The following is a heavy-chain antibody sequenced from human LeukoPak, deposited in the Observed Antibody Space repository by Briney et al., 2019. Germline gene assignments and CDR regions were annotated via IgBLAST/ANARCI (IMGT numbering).Heavy chain of an antibody. D-gene: IGHD2-2*01. CDR2: INPNSGET. CDR3: SRGGPIVVPPGSTKSPFDY. V-gene: IGHV1-2*02. J-gene: IGHJ4*02. Sequence: ASVKVSCKTSGYTFIDHYIHRVRQAPGQGLEWRGWINPNSGETNSAQKFQGRITMARDTSISTAYMELNGLKSDDTAVYYCSRGGPIVVPPGSTKSPFDYWGQGTLVTVSS. CDR1: GYTFIDHY.